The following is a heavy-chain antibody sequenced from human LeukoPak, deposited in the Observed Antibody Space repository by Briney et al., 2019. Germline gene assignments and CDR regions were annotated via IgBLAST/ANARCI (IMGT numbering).Heavy chain of an antibody. CDR2: ISYDGSNK. Sequence: GGSLRLSCAASGFTFSSYGMHWVRQAPGKGLEWVAVISYDGSNKYYGDSVKGRFTISRDNSKNTLHLQMNSLRAEDTAVSYCAKGGKYYDILTGYPFDDWGQGTLVTVSS. D-gene: IGHD3-9*01. CDR1: GFTFSSYG. J-gene: IGHJ4*02. CDR3: AKGGKYYDILTGYPFDD. V-gene: IGHV3-30*18.